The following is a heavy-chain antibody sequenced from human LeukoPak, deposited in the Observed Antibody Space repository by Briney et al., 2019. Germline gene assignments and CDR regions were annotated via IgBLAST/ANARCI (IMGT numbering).Heavy chain of an antibody. V-gene: IGHV3-7*01. Sequence: PGGSLRLSCVVSGITLSNYAMSWVRQAPGKGLEWVANIKQDGSEKYYVDSAKGRFTISRDNAKNSLYLQMNSLRAEDTAVYYCARGKHCSSTSCSDYYYYYMDVWGKGTTVTVSS. CDR2: IKQDGSEK. CDR3: ARGKHCSSTSCSDYYYYYMDV. D-gene: IGHD2-2*01. CDR1: GITLSNYA. J-gene: IGHJ6*03.